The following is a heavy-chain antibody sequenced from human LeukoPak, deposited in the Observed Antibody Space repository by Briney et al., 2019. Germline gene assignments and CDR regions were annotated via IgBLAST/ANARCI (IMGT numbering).Heavy chain of an antibody. CDR1: GYSFPSYW. CDR3: ARQVAAAARSFDY. D-gene: IGHD2-15*01. Sequence: GESLKISCRGSGYSFPSYWIGWVRQMRGRGLEWMGIIYPGDSDTKYSPSFQGQVTISADRSISTTYLQWSSLKASDTAMYYCARQVAAAARSFDYWGQGTLVTVSS. V-gene: IGHV5-51*01. CDR2: IYPGDSDT. J-gene: IGHJ4*02.